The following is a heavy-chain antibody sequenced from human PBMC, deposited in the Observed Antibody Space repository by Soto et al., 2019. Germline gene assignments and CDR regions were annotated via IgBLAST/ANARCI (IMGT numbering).Heavy chain of an antibody. CDR3: ARVGSKSFYYATDV. CDR2: IYYSGTT. CDR1: GGSISSGDYY. V-gene: IGHV4-61*08. D-gene: IGHD4-4*01. J-gene: IGHJ6*02. Sequence: SETLSVTCTVSGGSISSGDYYWSWIRQPPGKGLEWIGYIYYSGTTNYNPSLKSRVTISVDTPKTQFSLELTSVTAADTAVYYCARVGSKSFYYATDVWGQGTTVTVSS.